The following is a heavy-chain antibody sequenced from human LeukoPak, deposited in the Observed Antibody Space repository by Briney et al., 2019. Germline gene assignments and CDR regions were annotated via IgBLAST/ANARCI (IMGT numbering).Heavy chain of an antibody. CDR2: INHSGST. CDR1: GGSFSGYY. CDR3: ARLAGPQYYDFWSGSGDY. Sequence: PSETLSLTCAVYGGSFSGYYWSWIRQPPGKGLEWIGEINHSGSTNYNPSLKSRVTISVDTSKNQFSLKLSSVTAADTAVYYCARLAGPQYYDFWSGSGDYWGQGTLVTVSS. J-gene: IGHJ4*02. V-gene: IGHV4-34*01. D-gene: IGHD3-3*01.